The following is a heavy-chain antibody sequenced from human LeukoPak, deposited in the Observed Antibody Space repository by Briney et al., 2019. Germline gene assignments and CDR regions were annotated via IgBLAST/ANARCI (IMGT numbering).Heavy chain of an antibody. Sequence: PGGSLRLFCAASGFTFSSYSMNWVRQAPGKGLEWVSYISSSSTIYYADSVKGRFTISRDNAKNSLYLQMNSLRAEDTAVYYCARGVPYASWSGPHYSDYWGQGTLVTVSS. V-gene: IGHV3-48*04. CDR1: GFTFSSYS. D-gene: IGHD3-3*01. CDR3: ARGVPYASWSGPHYSDY. J-gene: IGHJ4*02. CDR2: ISSSSTI.